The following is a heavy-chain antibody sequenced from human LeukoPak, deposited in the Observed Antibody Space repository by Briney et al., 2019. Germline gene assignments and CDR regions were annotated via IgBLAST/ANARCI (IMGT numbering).Heavy chain of an antibody. V-gene: IGHV3-48*04. CDR1: GFTFSSYS. J-gene: IGHJ4*02. Sequence: GSLRLSCAASGFTFSSYSMNWVRQAPGKGLEWVSYISRSSSTIYYADSVKGRFTISRDNAKNSLYLQMNSLRAEDTAVYYCARDFLGYYYDSSGSFDYWGQGTLVTVSS. CDR3: ARDFLGYYYDSSGSFDY. D-gene: IGHD3-22*01. CDR2: ISRSSSTI.